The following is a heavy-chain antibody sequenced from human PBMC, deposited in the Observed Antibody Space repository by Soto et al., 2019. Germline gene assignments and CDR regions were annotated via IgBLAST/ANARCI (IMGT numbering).Heavy chain of an antibody. Sequence: PGESLKISCKGSGYSFTSYWISWVRQMPGKGLEWMGRIDPSNSYTNYSPTFQGHVNISADKSISTAKLQWSSLKASDIAMYYCARRHSSSSAFDPWGQGTLVTVSS. V-gene: IGHV5-10-1*01. D-gene: IGHD6-13*01. CDR1: GYSFTSYW. CDR3: ARRHSSSSAFDP. CDR2: IDPSNSYT. J-gene: IGHJ5*02.